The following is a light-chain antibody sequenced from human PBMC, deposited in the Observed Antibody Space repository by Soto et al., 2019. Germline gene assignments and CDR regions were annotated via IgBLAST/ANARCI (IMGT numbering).Light chain of an antibody. Sequence: LSCWASQSVGRSLAWYQQKPGQAPRLLMFDSSTRATGIPAKFSGSGSGTEFTLTISSLQSEDFAIYYCQQYDDWPLTFGPGTKLDI. J-gene: IGKJ3*01. CDR2: DSS. CDR1: QSVGRS. V-gene: IGKV3-15*01. CDR3: QQYDDWPLT.